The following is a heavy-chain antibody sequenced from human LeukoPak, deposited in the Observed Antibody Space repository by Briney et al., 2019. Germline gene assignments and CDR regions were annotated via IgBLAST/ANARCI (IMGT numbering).Heavy chain of an antibody. J-gene: IGHJ4*02. D-gene: IGHD2-2*01. CDR3: ARAGLRCSSTSCPFDY. V-gene: IGHV1-69*02. CDR2: IIPILGIA. Sequence: SVKVSCKASGGTFSSYTISWVRQAPGQGLEWMGRIIPILGIANYAQEFQGRVTITADKSTSTAYMELSSLRSEDTAVYYCARAGLRCSSTSCPFDYWGQGTLVTVSS. CDR1: GGTFSSYT.